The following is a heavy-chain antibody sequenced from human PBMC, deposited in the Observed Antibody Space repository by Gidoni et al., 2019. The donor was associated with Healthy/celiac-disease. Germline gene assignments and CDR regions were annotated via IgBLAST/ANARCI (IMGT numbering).Heavy chain of an antibody. J-gene: IGHJ6*02. CDR1: GFTFSSYA. CDR2: ISYDGSNK. CDR3: ARDLGSGPDV. D-gene: IGHD6-19*01. V-gene: IGHV3-30-3*01. Sequence: QVQLVASGGRVVQPGRSLRLSCAAAGFTFSSYAMHWVRQATGKGLEWVAVISYDGSNKYYADSVKGRFTISRDNSKNTLYLQMNSLRAEDTAVYYCARDLGSGPDVWGQGTTVTVSS.